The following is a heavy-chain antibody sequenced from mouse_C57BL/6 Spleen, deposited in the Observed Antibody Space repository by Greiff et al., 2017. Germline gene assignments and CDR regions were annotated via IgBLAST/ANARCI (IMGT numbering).Heavy chain of an antibody. CDR3: TRGYDYDRAWFAY. CDR1: GYTFTDYE. V-gene: IGHV1-15*01. CDR2: IDPETGGT. J-gene: IGHJ3*01. Sequence: VQLQQSGAELVRPGASVTLSCKASGYTFTDYEMHWVKQTPVHGLEWIGAIDPETGGTAYNQKFKGKAILTADKSSSTAYMELRSLKSEDSAVYYCTRGYDYDRAWFAYWGQGTLVTVSA. D-gene: IGHD2-4*01.